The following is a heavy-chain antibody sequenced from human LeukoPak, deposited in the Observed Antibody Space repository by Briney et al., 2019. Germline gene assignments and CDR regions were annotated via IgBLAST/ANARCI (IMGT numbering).Heavy chain of an antibody. V-gene: IGHV4-4*02. D-gene: IGHD3-22*01. CDR1: GGSISGSDW. Sequence: SETLSLTCAVSGGSISGSDWWSWVRQPPEKGLEWIGEISDSGSTNYSPSLKSRVTISVDKSKNQFSLKLSSVTAADTAVYYCARVFSGGYFVPANWYLGLWGRGTLVTVSS. CDR2: ISDSGST. J-gene: IGHJ2*01. CDR3: ARVFSGGYFVPANWYLGL.